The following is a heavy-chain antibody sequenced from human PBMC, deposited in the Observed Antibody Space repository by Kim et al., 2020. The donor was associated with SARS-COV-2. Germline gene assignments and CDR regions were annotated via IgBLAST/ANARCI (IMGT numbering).Heavy chain of an antibody. V-gene: IGHV3-74*01. Sequence: GGSLRLSCAASGFTFSSYWMHWVCQAPGKGLVWVSRINGDGSVTSYSDSVKGRFTISRDNARNTLYLQMNSLRVEDTAVCYCARGYYGGNSFRYWGQGTLVTVSS. CDR2: INGDGSVT. CDR1: GFTFSSYW. J-gene: IGHJ4*02. D-gene: IGHD4-17*01. CDR3: ARGYYGGNSFRY.